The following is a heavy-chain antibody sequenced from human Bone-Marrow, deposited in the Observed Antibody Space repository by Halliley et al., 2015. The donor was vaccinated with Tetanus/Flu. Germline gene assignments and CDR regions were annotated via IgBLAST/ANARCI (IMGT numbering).Heavy chain of an antibody. CDR3: ARDPSGPPDY. J-gene: IGHJ4*02. Sequence: EGGALIWYDERDKLYADSVKGRFTISRDNSENTLYLQMNSLKVEDTGVYYCARDPSGPPDYWGQGTLVTVSS. V-gene: IGHV3-33*01. D-gene: IGHD3-10*01. CDR2: IWYDERDK.